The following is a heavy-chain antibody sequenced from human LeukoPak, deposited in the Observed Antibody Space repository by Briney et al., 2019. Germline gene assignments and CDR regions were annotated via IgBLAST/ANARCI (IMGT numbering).Heavy chain of an antibody. J-gene: IGHJ4*02. CDR3: ARFGAEGY. V-gene: IGHV1-2*02. CDR1: GYTFTGYY. CDR2: INPNSGGT. Sequence: ASVKVSCKASGYTFTGYYIHWVRQAPGQGLEWMGWINPNSGGTNYAQKFQGRITMTRDTSISTAYMELSSLRSDDTAIYYCARFGAEGYWGQGTLVTVSS. D-gene: IGHD1-26*01.